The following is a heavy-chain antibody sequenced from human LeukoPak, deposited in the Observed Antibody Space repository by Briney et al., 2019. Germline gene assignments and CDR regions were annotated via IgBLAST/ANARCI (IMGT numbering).Heavy chain of an antibody. CDR1: GGSISTSNYY. J-gene: IGHJ4*02. D-gene: IGHD3-22*01. CDR2: IFYSGST. CDR3: ARQYYYYYYFDY. Sequence: PSETLSLTCSVSGGSISTSNYYWGWIRQPPGKGLEWIGNIFYSGSTYYSPSLKSRVTISLDTSRNQFSLKLNSVTAADTAVYYCARQYYYYYYFDYWGQGTLVTVSS. V-gene: IGHV4-39*01.